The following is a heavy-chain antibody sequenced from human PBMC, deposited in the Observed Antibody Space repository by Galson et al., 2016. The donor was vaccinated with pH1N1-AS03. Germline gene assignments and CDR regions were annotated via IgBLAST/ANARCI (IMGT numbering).Heavy chain of an antibody. V-gene: IGHV3-11*01. CDR1: GFTFSDYY. D-gene: IGHD5-12*01. CDR3: ARGRARGYSGYDL. CDR2: ISRSGSTI. J-gene: IGHJ4*02. Sequence: SLRLSCAASGFTFSDYYMSWIRQAPGKGLEWVSYISRSGSTIYYADSVRGRFTISRDNAKNSLYLQMNSLRAEDTAVYYCARGRARGYSGYDLWGQGTLVTVSS.